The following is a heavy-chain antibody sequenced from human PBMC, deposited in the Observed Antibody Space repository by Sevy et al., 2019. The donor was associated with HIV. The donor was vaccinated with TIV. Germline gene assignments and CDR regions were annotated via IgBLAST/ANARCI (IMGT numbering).Heavy chain of an antibody. CDR3: ARDRGPTQYYYYGMDV. CDR2: ISYDGSNK. Sequence: RGSLRLSCAASGFTFSSYAMHWVRQAPGKGLEWVAVISYDGSNKYYADSVKGRFTISRDNSKNTLYLQMNSLRAEDTAVYYCARDRGPTQYYYYGMDVWGQGTTVTVSS. V-gene: IGHV3-30-3*01. CDR1: GFTFSSYA. J-gene: IGHJ6*02.